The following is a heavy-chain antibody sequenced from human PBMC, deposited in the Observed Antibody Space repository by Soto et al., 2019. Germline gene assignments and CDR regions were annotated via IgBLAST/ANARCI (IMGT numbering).Heavy chain of an antibody. V-gene: IGHV1-69*12. D-gene: IGHD2-21*01. Sequence: QVQLVQSGAEVKKPGSSVKVSCKASGGTFSSYTISWVRHAPGQGLEWMGGIIPTFGTADYAQKFQGRVTMTADESTSTGYMELSSLRSEDTALYYCARPSCGAACYYYGMDVWGQGTAVTVSS. J-gene: IGHJ6*02. CDR2: IIPTFGTA. CDR3: ARPSCGAACYYYGMDV. CDR1: GGTFSSYT.